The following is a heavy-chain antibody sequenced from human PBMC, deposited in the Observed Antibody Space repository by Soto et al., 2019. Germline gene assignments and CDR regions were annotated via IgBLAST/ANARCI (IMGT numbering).Heavy chain of an antibody. CDR1: GFTFSSYA. J-gene: IGHJ1*01. CDR3: AKDPIIGDYDSSGYYYSDAEYFQH. Sequence: PGGSLRLSCAASGFTFSSYAMSWVRQAPGKGLEWVSAISGSGGSTYYADSVKGRFTISRDNSKNTLYLQMNSLRAEDTAVYYCAKDPIIGDYDSSGYYYSDAEYFQHWGQGT. V-gene: IGHV3-23*01. D-gene: IGHD3-22*01. CDR2: ISGSGGST.